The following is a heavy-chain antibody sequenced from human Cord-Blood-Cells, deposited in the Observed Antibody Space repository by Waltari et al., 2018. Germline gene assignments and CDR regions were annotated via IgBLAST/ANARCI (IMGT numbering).Heavy chain of an antibody. CDR1: GGSISSGGYS. CDR3: ARGVTIFGVVMNYGMDV. Sequence: QLQLQESGSGLVKPSQTLSLTCAVSGGSISSGGYSWSWIRQPPGKGLEWIGYIYHSGSTYYNPSLKSRVTISVDRSKNQFSLKLSSVTAADTAVYYCARGVTIFGVVMNYGMDVWGQGTTVTVSS. D-gene: IGHD3-3*01. J-gene: IGHJ6*02. V-gene: IGHV4-30-2*01. CDR2: IYHSGST.